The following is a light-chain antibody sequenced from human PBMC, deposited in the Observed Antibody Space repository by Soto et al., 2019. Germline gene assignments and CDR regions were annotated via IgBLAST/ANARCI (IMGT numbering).Light chain of an antibody. Sequence: EIVLTQSPATLSLSPGERAILSCRASQSVSRYLAWYQQKPGQAPRLLIHDASHRATGIPARFSGSGSGTDFTLTISSLEPEDFAVYYGQQRDIWPLTFGGGTKVEIK. CDR3: QQRDIWPLT. J-gene: IGKJ4*01. CDR2: DAS. V-gene: IGKV3-11*01. CDR1: QSVSRY.